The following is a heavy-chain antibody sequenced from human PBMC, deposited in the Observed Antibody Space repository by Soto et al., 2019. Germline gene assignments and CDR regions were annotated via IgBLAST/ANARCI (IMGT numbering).Heavy chain of an antibody. D-gene: IGHD4-17*01. Sequence: PGGSLSLSCAASGFIFSSDWMHWVRQAPGKGPVWVARIYTDGSGTTYADSVKGRFTISRDNARNTVYLQMNSLRAEDTAVYYCAKDRGVEVTTRFFDYWGQGTLVTVSS. CDR2: IYTDGSGT. CDR1: GFIFSSDW. V-gene: IGHV3-74*01. CDR3: AKDRGVEVTTRFFDY. J-gene: IGHJ4*02.